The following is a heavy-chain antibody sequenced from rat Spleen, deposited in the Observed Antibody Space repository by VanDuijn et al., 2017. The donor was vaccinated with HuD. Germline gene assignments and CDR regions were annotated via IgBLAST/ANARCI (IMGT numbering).Heavy chain of an antibody. CDR2: ISYDGRVT. CDR3: TRPDSSLYVMDA. CDR1: GFTFSNYY. D-gene: IGHD1-2*01. J-gene: IGHJ4*01. V-gene: IGHV5-25*01. Sequence: EVQLVESGGGLVQPGRSMKLSCAASGFTFSNYYMAWVRQAPTKGLEWVASISYDGRVTYYRDSVKGRFTISKDNAKSTLYLQMDSLRSEDTATYFCTRPDSSLYVMDAWGQGASVTVSS.